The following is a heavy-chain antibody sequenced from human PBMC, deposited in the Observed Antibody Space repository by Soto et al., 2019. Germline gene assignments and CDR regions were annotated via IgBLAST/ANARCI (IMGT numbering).Heavy chain of an antibody. J-gene: IGHJ5*02. CDR1: GGSINSGGYY. Sequence: SETLSLTCTVSGGSINSGGYYWNWIRQHPGRGLEWIGYIYYSGSTYYNPSLKSRVTISVDTSKNQFSLKLSSVTAADTAVYYCARELERRITWFEPWGQGTLVNVSS. D-gene: IGHD1-1*01. CDR3: ARELERRITWFEP. CDR2: IYYSGST. V-gene: IGHV4-31*03.